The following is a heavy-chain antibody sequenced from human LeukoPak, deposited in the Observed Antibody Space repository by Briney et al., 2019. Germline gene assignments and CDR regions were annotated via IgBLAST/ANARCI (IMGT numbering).Heavy chain of an antibody. CDR2: ISASGDGT. V-gene: IGHV3-23*01. D-gene: IGHD3-10*01. CDR1: GFTFSSYT. J-gene: IGHJ5*02. CDR3: AREHYYGSGSYLWFDP. Sequence: PGGSLRLSCVASGFTFSSYTMSWVRQAPGKGLEWVSAISASGDGTYYADSVKGRFTISRDNSKNTLYLQVNSLRAEDTAVYYCAREHYYGSGSYLWFDPWGQGTLVTVSS.